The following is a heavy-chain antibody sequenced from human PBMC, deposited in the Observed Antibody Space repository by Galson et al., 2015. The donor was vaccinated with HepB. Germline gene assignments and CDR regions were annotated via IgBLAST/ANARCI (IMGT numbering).Heavy chain of an antibody. V-gene: IGHV3-21*01. J-gene: IGHJ6*02. CDR3: ARDHKSSWQYYYYGMDV. CDR1: GFTFSSYS. D-gene: IGHD6-13*01. Sequence: SLRLSCAASGFTFSSYSMNWVRQAPGKGLEWVSSISSSSSYIYYADSVRGRFTISRDNAKNSLYLQMNSLRAEDTAVYYCARDHKSSWQYYYYGMDVWGQGTTVTVSS. CDR2: ISSSSSYI.